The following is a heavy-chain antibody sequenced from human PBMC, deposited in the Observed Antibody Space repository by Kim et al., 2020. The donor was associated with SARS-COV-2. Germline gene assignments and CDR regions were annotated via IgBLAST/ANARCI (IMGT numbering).Heavy chain of an antibody. CDR2: IIYDGSNK. V-gene: IGHV3-30*18. CDR1: GFTFSSYG. J-gene: IGHJ5*02. Sequence: GGSLRLSCAASGFTFSSYGMTWVRQAPGKGLEWVAAIIYDGSNKYYADSVKGRFTISRDNSKNTLYLQMNSLRAEDTAVYYCAKDLTVAGTSWGQG. CDR3: AKDLTVAGTS. D-gene: IGHD3-22*01.